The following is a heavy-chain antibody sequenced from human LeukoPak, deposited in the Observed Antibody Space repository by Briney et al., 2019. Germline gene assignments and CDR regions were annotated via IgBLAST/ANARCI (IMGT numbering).Heavy chain of an antibody. D-gene: IGHD6-13*01. Sequence: PGGSLRLSCAASGFTFSSYAMNWVRQAPGKGLEWVSSISSSSSYIYYADSVKGRFTISRDNAKNSLYLQMNSLRAEDTAVYYCARDLVWTPAFDIWGQGTMVTVSS. V-gene: IGHV3-21*01. J-gene: IGHJ3*02. CDR2: ISSSSSYI. CDR1: GFTFSSYA. CDR3: ARDLVWTPAFDI.